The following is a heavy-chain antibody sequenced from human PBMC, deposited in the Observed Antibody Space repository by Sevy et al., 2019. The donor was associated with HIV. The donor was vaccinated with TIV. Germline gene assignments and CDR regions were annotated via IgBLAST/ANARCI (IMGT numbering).Heavy chain of an antibody. Sequence: GESLKISCAASGFTFSSYDMNWVRQAPGRGLEWVSSISGFGNTYYADSVRGRFTISRDNAKNTLYRQMNSLKADDTAVYYCAKVLNPALESMMEVTVRSLKGFDVWGQGTMVTVSS. CDR1: GFTFSSYD. V-gene: IGHV3-23*01. CDR3: AKVLNPALESMMEVTVRSLKGFDV. J-gene: IGHJ3*01. CDR2: ISGFGNT. D-gene: IGHD3-22*01.